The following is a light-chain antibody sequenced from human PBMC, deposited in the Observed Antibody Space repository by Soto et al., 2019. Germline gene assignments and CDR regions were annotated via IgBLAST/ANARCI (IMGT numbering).Light chain of an antibody. CDR2: AAS. CDR1: QSISSY. V-gene: IGKV1-39*01. J-gene: IGKJ1*01. CDR3: QQSYSSPPT. Sequence: DIQMTQSPSSLSASVGDSFTITCRASQSISSYLNWYQQKPGKAPKLLIFAASSLQSGVPSRFSGSRSGPDFTLTISSLQPEDFATYYCQQSYSSPPTLGQGTKVDIK.